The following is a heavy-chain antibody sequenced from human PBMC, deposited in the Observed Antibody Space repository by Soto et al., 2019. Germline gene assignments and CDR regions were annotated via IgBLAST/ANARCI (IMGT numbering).Heavy chain of an antibody. D-gene: IGHD2-8*02. J-gene: IGHJ4*02. CDR2: ISSRGSSI. V-gene: IGHV3-11*04. CDR3: ARDLSTGTYYFDF. CDR1: GFTFSDYY. Sequence: GGSLRLSCAVSGFTFSDYYMSWIRQAPGKGLEWVSYISSRGSSIYYADSVKGRFTISRDNAQNSLYLQMNSLRGEDTAVYYCARDLSTGTYYFDFWGQGALVTVSS.